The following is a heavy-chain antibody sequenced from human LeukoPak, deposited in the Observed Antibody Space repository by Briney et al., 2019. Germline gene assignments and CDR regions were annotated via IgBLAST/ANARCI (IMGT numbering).Heavy chain of an antibody. CDR2: IHPYSGGT. V-gene: IGHV1-2*02. Sequence: ASVKVSCKTSGYIFSDYHMHWVRQVPGQGPEWMGWIHPYSGGTNYAQKFQGRLSMTRDMSISTAYMELNTLTSEQTAGYFSVGEKIAEGGGGAWGQGTLVTVSS. J-gene: IGHJ5*02. CDR3: VGEKIAEGGGGA. D-gene: IGHD2-21*01. CDR1: GYIFSDYH.